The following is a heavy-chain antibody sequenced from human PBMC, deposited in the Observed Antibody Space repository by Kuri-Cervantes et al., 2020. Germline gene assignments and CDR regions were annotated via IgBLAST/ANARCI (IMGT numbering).Heavy chain of an antibody. CDR3: ARHEGTGTYDHFYFDY. CDR2: IYYSGST. Sequence: SETLSLTCTVSGDSISSSIYNWGWIRQPPGKGLEWIGSIYYSGSTYYNPSLKSRVSTSVDTSKNQFSLKVTSVTAADTAVYYCARHEGTGTYDHFYFDYWGQGTLVTVSS. CDR1: GDSISSSIYN. D-gene: IGHD3-10*01. V-gene: IGHV4-39*01. J-gene: IGHJ4*02.